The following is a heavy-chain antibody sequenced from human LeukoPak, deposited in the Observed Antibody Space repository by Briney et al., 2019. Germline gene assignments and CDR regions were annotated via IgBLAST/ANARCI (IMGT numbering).Heavy chain of an antibody. CDR2: IYSGGST. CDR3: ARAAWKDTAMVIYYYYYYMDV. V-gene: IGHV3-66*01. J-gene: IGHJ6*03. CDR1: GFTVSSNY. Sequence: GGSLRLSCAASGFTVSSNYMSWVRQAPGKGLEWVSVIYSGGSTYYADSVKGRFTISRDNSKNTLYLQMNSLRAEDTAVYYCARAAWKDTAMVIYYYYYYMDVWGKGTTVTVSS. D-gene: IGHD5-18*01.